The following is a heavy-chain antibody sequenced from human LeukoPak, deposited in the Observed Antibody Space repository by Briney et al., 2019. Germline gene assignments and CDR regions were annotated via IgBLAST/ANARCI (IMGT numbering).Heavy chain of an antibody. CDR3: ARAREGEVVSFDY. Sequence: ASVKVSCKASGYTFSSNYVHWVRQAPGQGLEWMAMINPRGGSTTYAQNFQGGVIMTRDTSTSTVYMELSSLTSEDTAMYYCARAREGEVVSFDYWGQGTLVTVSS. V-gene: IGHV1-46*01. J-gene: IGHJ4*02. CDR1: GYTFSSNY. CDR2: INPRGGST. D-gene: IGHD3-16*01.